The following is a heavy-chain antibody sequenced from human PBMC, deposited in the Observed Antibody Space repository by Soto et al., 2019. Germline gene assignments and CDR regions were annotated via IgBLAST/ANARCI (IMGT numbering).Heavy chain of an antibody. V-gene: IGHV4-4*02. J-gene: IGHJ6*02. D-gene: IGHD2-8*01. CDR2: IYHSGST. Sequence: SQTLSHTCAVSDGYIRSINGCSWVRQQPRKGLEWIGEIYHSGSTNYNPSLKSRVTISVDKSKNQFSLKLSSVTAADTAVYYCARDGLTNPNAYYYYGMDVWGQGTTVTVSS. CDR1: DGYIRSING. CDR3: ARDGLTNPNAYYYYGMDV.